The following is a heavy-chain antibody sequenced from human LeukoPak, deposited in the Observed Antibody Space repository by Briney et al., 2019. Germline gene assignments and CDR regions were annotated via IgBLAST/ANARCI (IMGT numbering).Heavy chain of an antibody. V-gene: IGHV3-48*04. CDR3: AKALSWELRYDY. J-gene: IGHJ4*02. CDR2: ISSSGSTI. D-gene: IGHD1-26*01. Sequence: GGSLRLSCAASGFTFSSYWMSWVRQAPGKGLEWVSYISSSGSTIYYADSVKGRFTVSRDNAKNSLYLQMNSLRAEDTAVYYCAKALSWELRYDYWGQGTLVTVSS. CDR1: GFTFSSYW.